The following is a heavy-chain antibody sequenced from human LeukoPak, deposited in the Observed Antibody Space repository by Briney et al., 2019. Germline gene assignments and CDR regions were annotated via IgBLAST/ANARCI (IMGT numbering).Heavy chain of an antibody. D-gene: IGHD2-15*01. J-gene: IGHJ4*02. CDR2: ISGSGGST. CDR3: AKGSGSSCYSPCDY. V-gene: IGHV3-23*01. Sequence: GGSLRLSCAASGFTFSSYAMSWVRQAPGKGLEWVSAISGSGGSTYYADSVKGRFTISRDNSKNTLYLQMNSLRAEDTAVYYCAKGSGSSCYSPCDYWGQGILVTVSS. CDR1: GFTFSSYA.